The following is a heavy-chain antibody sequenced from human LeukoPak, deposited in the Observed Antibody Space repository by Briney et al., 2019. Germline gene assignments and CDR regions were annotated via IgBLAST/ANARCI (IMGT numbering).Heavy chain of an antibody. CDR3: ARVELSSSGSYYFDY. V-gene: IGHV1-2*06. D-gene: IGHD1-1*01. CDR2: INPNRGVT. J-gene: IGHJ4*02. Sequence: ASVKVSCKTSGYTFPYFYLHWLRQSPGQGLEGMGRINPNRGVTNSAQKFQDRVTMTRDTSIDTAYMELNSLRSDDTAVYYCARVELSSSGSYYFDYWGQGTLVTVSS. CDR1: GYTFPYFY.